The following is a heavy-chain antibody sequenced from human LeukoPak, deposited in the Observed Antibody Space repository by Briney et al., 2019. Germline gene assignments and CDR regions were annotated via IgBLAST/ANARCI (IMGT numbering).Heavy chain of an antibody. J-gene: IGHJ6*02. Sequence: SETLSLTCTVSGGSISSSSYYWGWIRQPPGKGLEWIGSIYYSGSTYYNPSLKSRVTISVDTSKNQFSLKLSSVTAADTAVYYCARGFMGYCSSTSCNLDYGMDVWGQGTTVTVSS. V-gene: IGHV4-39*01. CDR2: IYYSGST. CDR3: ARGFMGYCSSTSCNLDYGMDV. D-gene: IGHD2-2*01. CDR1: GGSISSSSYY.